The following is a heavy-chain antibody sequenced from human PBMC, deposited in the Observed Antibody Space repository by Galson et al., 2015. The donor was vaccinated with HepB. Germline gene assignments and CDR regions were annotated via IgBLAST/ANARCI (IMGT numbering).Heavy chain of an antibody. CDR2: FDPEDGET. CDR3: ARGGYCSSTSCYHYYYYGMDV. V-gene: IGHV1-24*01. J-gene: IGHJ6*02. CDR1: GYTLTELS. D-gene: IGHD2-2*03. Sequence: SVKVSCKVSGYTLTELSMHWVRQAPGKGLGWMGGFDPEDGETIYAQKFQGRVTMTEDTSTDTAYMELRSLRSDDTAVYYCARGGYCSSTSCYHYYYYGMDVWGQGTTVTVSS.